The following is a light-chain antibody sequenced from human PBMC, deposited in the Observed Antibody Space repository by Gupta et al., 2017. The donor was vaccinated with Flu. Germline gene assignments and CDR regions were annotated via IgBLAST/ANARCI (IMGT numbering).Light chain of an antibody. CDR2: GAS. CDR3: QQYGSSPQYT. J-gene: IGKJ2*01. V-gene: IGKV3-20*01. CDR1: QSVRSSY. Sequence: TLSLCPGERATLCCRASQSVRSSYLAWYQQKPGQAPRLLIYGASSRATGIPDRFSGSGYGTDFTLTISRREPEDFAVYYCQQYGSSPQYTFGQGTKLEIK.